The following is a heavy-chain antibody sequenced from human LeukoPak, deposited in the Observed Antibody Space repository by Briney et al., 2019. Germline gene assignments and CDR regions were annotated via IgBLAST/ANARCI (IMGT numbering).Heavy chain of an antibody. V-gene: IGHV3-74*01. CDR3: TGSGWYGPGAFDI. Sequence: GGSLRLSCAASGITFSSYWMHWVRQAPGKGLVWVSRINSDGSSTTYADSVKGRFTISRDNAKNTLYLQMNSLKTEDTAVYYCTGSGWYGPGAFDIWGQGTMVTVSS. D-gene: IGHD6-19*01. CDR1: GITFSSYW. CDR2: INSDGSST. J-gene: IGHJ3*02.